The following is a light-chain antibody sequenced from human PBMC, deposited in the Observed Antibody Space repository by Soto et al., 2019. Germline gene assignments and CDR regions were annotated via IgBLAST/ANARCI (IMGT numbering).Light chain of an antibody. J-gene: IGKJ1*01. Sequence: ETVLTQSPGTLSLSPGERVTLSCRASQSVCSRCLAWYQQKPGQSPRLLIYGASSRATGIPDRFSGSGSGTDFTLTISRLEPDELAVYYCQHYGTTPWTCGQGTKVGIK. CDR1: QSVCSRC. V-gene: IGKV3-20*01. CDR3: QHYGTTPWT. CDR2: GAS.